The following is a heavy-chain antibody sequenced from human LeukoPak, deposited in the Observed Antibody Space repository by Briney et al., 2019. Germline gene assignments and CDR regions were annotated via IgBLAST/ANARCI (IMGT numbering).Heavy chain of an antibody. CDR2: IIPILGIA. CDR1: GGTLSSYA. D-gene: IGHD3-3*01. Sequence: GASVKVSCKASGGTLSSYAISWVRQAPGQGLEWMGRIIPILGIANYAQKFQGRVTITADKSTSTAYMELSSLRSEDTAVYYCARYHIFDDFWSGYYHYYGMDVWGQGTTVTVSS. J-gene: IGHJ6*02. CDR3: ARYHIFDDFWSGYYHYYGMDV. V-gene: IGHV1-69*04.